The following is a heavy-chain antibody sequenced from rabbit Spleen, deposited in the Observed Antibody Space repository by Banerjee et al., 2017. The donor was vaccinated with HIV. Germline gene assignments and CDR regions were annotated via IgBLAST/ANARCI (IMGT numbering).Heavy chain of an antibody. Sequence: QEQLEESGGDLVKPEGSLTLTCTASGFSFSSSYYMCWVRQAPGKGLEWIGYIEPIFGRTYYANWVNGRFTISSHNAQNTLYLQLSSLTAADTATYFCARDTGSSFSSYGMDLWGPGTLVTVS. V-gene: IGHV1S45*01. D-gene: IGHD8-1*01. CDR3: ARDTGSSFSSYGMDL. J-gene: IGHJ6*01. CDR2: IEPIFGRT. CDR1: GFSFSSSYY.